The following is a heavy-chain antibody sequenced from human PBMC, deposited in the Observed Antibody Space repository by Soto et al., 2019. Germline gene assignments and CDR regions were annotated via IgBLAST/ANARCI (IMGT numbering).Heavy chain of an antibody. J-gene: IGHJ6*02. Sequence: ASVKVSCKASGGTFSSYAINWVRQAPGQGLEWMGGIIPIFGTANYAQKFQGRVTITADESTSTAYMELSSLRSEDTAVYYCARDPPVTEDYYYYGMDVWGQGTTVTVSS. CDR1: GGTFSSYA. V-gene: IGHV1-69*13. CDR3: ARDPPVTEDYYYYGMDV. CDR2: IIPIFGTA. D-gene: IGHD4-17*01.